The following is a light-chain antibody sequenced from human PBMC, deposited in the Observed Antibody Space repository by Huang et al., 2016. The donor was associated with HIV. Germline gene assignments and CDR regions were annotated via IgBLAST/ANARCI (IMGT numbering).Light chain of an antibody. Sequence: EIVMTQSPATLSVSQGEKATLSCRASQSVTGNLAWYQHKPGQPPRLLIYGAATRAAGAASRLNAGGSGTEFTITINSLQSEEFAVYYCQQYNKWPRTFGPGTKVDVK. CDR1: QSVTGN. J-gene: IGKJ3*01. CDR2: GAA. CDR3: QQYNKWPRT. V-gene: IGKV3-15*01.